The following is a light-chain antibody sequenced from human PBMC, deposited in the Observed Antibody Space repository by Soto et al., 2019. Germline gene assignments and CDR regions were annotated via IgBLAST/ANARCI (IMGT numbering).Light chain of an antibody. CDR1: SSNIGGNP. V-gene: IGLV1-44*01. CDR2: NNN. CDR3: AAWHDSLNGPV. J-gene: IGLJ3*02. Sequence: QSVLTQPPSASGTPGQRVTISCSGSSSNIGGNPVNWYQQLPGTAPKPLIYNNNQRPSGVPDRFSGSKSGTSASLAISGLQSEDEADYYCAAWHDSLNGPVFGGGTKVTVL.